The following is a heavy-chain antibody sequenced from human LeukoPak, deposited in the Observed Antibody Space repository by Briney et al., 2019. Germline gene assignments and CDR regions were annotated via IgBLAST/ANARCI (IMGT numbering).Heavy chain of an antibody. D-gene: IGHD6-6*01. J-gene: IGHJ6*03. CDR3: ARGASSSSAIGYYYYYMDV. CDR2: MYTSGST. Sequence: PSQTLSLTCTVSSVSISSGSYYWSWIRQPAGKGLEWIGRMYTSGSTNYNPSLKSRVTISVDTSKNQFSLKLSSVTAADTAVYYCARGASSSSAIGYYYYYMDVWGKGTTVTVSS. CDR1: SVSISSGSYY. V-gene: IGHV4-61*02.